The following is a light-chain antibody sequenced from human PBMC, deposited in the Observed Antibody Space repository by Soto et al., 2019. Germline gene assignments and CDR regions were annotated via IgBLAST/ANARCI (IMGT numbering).Light chain of an antibody. CDR2: DAS. Sequence: DIQMTQSPSTLSASFGDRVTITCRASQNINRWLAWYQQKPGRAPKFLIYDASSLESGVPSRFSGSGSGTEFTLTISNLQPDDFATYYCQQYDNYPLTFGGGTKVDI. CDR1: QNINRW. J-gene: IGKJ4*01. CDR3: QQYDNYPLT. V-gene: IGKV1-5*01.